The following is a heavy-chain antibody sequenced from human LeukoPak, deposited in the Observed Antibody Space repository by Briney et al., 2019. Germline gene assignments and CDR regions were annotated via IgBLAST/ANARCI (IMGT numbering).Heavy chain of an antibody. CDR3: ARTVVVVAANDAFDI. D-gene: IGHD2-15*01. Sequence: GESLKISCKGSGYSFTGYWIGWVRQMPGKGLEWMGIIYPGDSDTRYSPSFQGQVTISADKSISTAYLQWSSLKASDTAMYYCARTVVVVAANDAFDIWGQGTMVTVSS. CDR2: IYPGDSDT. V-gene: IGHV5-51*01. J-gene: IGHJ3*02. CDR1: GYSFTGYW.